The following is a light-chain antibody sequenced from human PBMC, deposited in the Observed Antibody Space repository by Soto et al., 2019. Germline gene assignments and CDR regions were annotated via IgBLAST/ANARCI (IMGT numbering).Light chain of an antibody. CDR1: QTRLYRSDNKNY. V-gene: IGKV4-1*01. CDR2: WSS. Sequence: DIVMTPSPDSLSVSLVERATISCKSSQTRLYRSDNKNYLALFQQKPGQPPKLLIYWSSTRHSGVPDRFTGSGSGTEFTLTISSLQAEDVAISYCQKYYHNTVNFGQGTRLAIK. CDR3: QKYYHNTVN. J-gene: IGKJ5*01.